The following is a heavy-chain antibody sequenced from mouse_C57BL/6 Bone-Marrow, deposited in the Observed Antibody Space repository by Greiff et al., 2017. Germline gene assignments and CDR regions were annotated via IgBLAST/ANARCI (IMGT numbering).Heavy chain of an antibody. J-gene: IGHJ2*01. V-gene: IGHV1-81*01. CDR1: GYTFTSYG. D-gene: IGHD1-1*01. Sequence: QVQLKQSGAELARPGASVKLSCKASGYTFTSYGISWVKQRTGQGLEWIGEIYPRSGNTYYNEKFKGKATLTADKSSSTAYMELRSLTSEDSAVYFCARRSTTVVAEGYWGQGTTLTVSS. CDR2: IYPRSGNT. CDR3: ARRSTTVVAEGY.